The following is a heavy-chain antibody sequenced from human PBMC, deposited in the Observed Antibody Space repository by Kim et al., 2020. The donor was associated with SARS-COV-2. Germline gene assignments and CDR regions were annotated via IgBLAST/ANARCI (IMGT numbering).Heavy chain of an antibody. CDR3: ARNPTVAYSPPDY. V-gene: IGHV5-10-1*01. Sequence: GESLKISCKGSGYSFTSYWIRWVRQMPGKGLEWMGRIDPSDSYTNYSPSFQGHVTISADKSISTAYLQWSSLKASDTAMYYCARNPTVAYSPPDYWGQGTLVTVSS. J-gene: IGHJ4*02. D-gene: IGHD6-13*01. CDR1: GYSFTSYW. CDR2: IDPSDSYT.